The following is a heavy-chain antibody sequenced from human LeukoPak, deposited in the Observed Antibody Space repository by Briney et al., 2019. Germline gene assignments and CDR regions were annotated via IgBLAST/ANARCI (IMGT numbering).Heavy chain of an antibody. D-gene: IGHD1-26*01. V-gene: IGHV3-21*01. CDR1: GFTFSSYS. J-gene: IGHJ4*02. Sequence: GGSLRLSCAASGFTFSSYSMNWVRQAPGKGLEWVSSISSSSSYIYYADSVKGRFTISRDNAKNSLYLQMNSLRVEDTAVYYCARNIVGATGYFDYWGQGTLVTVSS. CDR2: ISSSSSYI. CDR3: ARNIVGATGYFDY.